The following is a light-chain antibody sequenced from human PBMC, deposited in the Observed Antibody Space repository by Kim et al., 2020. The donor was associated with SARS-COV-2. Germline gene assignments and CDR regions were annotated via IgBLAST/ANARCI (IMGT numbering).Light chain of an antibody. CDR2: YYSDSNK. CDR1: SDINVDHCN. J-gene: IGLJ3*02. Sequence: CSLPSDINVDHCNICWYQHKPGSPPRYLLYYYSDSNKGQGSGVPSRFSGSKDASANAGILLISGLQSEDEADYYCMIWPTSDSGVFGGGTQLTVL. V-gene: IGLV5-37*01. CDR3: MIWPTSDSGV.